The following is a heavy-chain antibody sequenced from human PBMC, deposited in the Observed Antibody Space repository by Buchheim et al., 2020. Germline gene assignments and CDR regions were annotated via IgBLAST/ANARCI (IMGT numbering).Heavy chain of an antibody. CDR2: TTPSGSA. D-gene: IGHD4-17*01. Sequence: QVQLQQWGAGLLKPSETLSLTCAVSGGPFSDYYWSWIRQPPGKGLEWIGETTPSGSAYFNPSLKSRVSISIDMSKNQFSLELYSVTAADTAVFYCAGRPGDNNGDYVSISTLRNKWFEPWGQGTL. V-gene: IGHV4-34*01. CDR3: AGRPGDNNGDYVSISTLRNKWFEP. J-gene: IGHJ5*02. CDR1: GGPFSDYY.